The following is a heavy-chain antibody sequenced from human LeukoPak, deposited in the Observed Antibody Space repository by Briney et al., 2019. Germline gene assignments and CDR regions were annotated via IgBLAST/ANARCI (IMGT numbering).Heavy chain of an antibody. Sequence: PGGSLRLSCAVSGFTFTSYWMSWVRQAPGKGLEWVANIGEDGSERSYLDSVKGRFTISRDNAKNSLYLQMNSLRAEDTAVYYCARGPFYYISGTYQYFDYWGQGTLVTVSS. CDR3: ARGPFYYISGTYQYFDY. D-gene: IGHD3-10*01. CDR1: GFTFTSYW. J-gene: IGHJ4*02. V-gene: IGHV3-7*01. CDR2: IGEDGSER.